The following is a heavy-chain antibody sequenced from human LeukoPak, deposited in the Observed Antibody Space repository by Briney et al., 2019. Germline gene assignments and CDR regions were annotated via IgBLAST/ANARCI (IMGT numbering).Heavy chain of an antibody. CDR2: IYPADSDT. CDR1: GYSFTSYW. Sequence: GESLKISCKGSGYSFTSYWIGWVRQMPGKGLEWMGIIYPADSDTRYSPSFQGQVTISADKSISTAYLQWSSLKASDTAMYYCARVPSKWIQLSDYWGQGTLVSVSS. V-gene: IGHV5-51*01. CDR3: ARVPSKWIQLSDY. J-gene: IGHJ4*02. D-gene: IGHD5-18*01.